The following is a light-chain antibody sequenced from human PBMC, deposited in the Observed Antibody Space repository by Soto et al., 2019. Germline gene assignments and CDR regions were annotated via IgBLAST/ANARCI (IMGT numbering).Light chain of an antibody. J-gene: IGKJ1*01. CDR2: GAS. CDR1: QSVSSN. CDR3: QQRNNWPWT. Sequence: EIVMTQSPATLSVSPGERATLSCRASQSVSSNLAWYQQKVGQAPRLLIYGASTRATGIPARFSGSGSGTEFTLNISNLQSEDVAVYYCQQRNNWPWTFGQGTKVEIK. V-gene: IGKV3-15*01.